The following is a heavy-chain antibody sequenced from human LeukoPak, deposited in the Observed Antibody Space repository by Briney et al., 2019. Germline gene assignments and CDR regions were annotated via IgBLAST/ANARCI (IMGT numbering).Heavy chain of an antibody. CDR2: MNPNSGNT. Sequence: GASVKVSCKASGYTFTSYDISWVRQATGQGLEWMGWMNPNSGNTGYAQKFQGRVTMTRNTSISTAYMELSSLRSEDTAVYYCARATRYFDWSSFHYYYYYMDVWGKGTTVTVSS. CDR1: GYTFTSYD. CDR3: ARATRYFDWSSFHYYYYYMDV. D-gene: IGHD3-9*01. V-gene: IGHV1-8*02. J-gene: IGHJ6*03.